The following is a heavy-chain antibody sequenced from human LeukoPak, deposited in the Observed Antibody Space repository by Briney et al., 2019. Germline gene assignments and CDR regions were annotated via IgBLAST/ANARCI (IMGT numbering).Heavy chain of an antibody. Sequence: GGSLRLSCAASGITFSSYAMSWVRQAPGKGLEWVSAISGSGGSTYYADSVKGRFTISRDNSKNTLYLQMNSLRAEDTAVYYCAKKYGRYNWNYLDYWGQGTLVTVSS. J-gene: IGHJ4*02. D-gene: IGHD1-20*01. CDR2: ISGSGGST. CDR1: GITFSSYA. CDR3: AKKYGRYNWNYLDY. V-gene: IGHV3-23*01.